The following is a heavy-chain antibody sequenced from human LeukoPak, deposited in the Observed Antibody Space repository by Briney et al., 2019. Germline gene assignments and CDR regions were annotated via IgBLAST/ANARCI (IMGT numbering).Heavy chain of an antibody. CDR1: GASIASHSW. J-gene: IGHJ4*01. V-gene: IGHV4/OR15-8*01. Sequence: SETLSLTCAVSGASIASHSWWSWVRQPPGKGLEWIGEVYHSGGANYKPSLKSRVTISVDTSRNHFSPKLTSVTAADTAVYFCAYNRNFALDNWGQGTLVTVSS. D-gene: IGHD1-14*01. CDR2: VYHSGGA. CDR3: AYNRNFALDN.